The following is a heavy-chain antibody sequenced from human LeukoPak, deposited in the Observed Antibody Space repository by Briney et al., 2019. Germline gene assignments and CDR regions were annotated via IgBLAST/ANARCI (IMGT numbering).Heavy chain of an antibody. CDR3: ARLRFLDDAFDI. Sequence: SVKVSCKASGGTFSSYAISWVRQAPGQGLEWMGGIIPIFGTANYAQKFQGRVTITTDESTSTAHMELSSLRSEDTAVYYCARLRFLDDAFDIWGQGTMVTVS. J-gene: IGHJ3*02. V-gene: IGHV1-69*05. D-gene: IGHD3-3*01. CDR1: GGTFSSYA. CDR2: IIPIFGTA.